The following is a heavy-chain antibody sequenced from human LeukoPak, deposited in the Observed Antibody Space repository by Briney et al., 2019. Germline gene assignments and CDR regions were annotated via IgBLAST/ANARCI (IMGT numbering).Heavy chain of an antibody. Sequence: GGSLRLSCAASGFTFSTYWMHWVRQVPGKGLLWVSRVNGDGSTTDYADSVKGRFTISRDNAKNTLYLQMSSLRVEDAAVYYCAKGGSYRPDYWGQGTLVTVSS. D-gene: IGHD1-26*01. J-gene: IGHJ4*02. CDR3: AKGGSYRPDY. V-gene: IGHV3-74*01. CDR1: GFTFSTYW. CDR2: VNGDGSTT.